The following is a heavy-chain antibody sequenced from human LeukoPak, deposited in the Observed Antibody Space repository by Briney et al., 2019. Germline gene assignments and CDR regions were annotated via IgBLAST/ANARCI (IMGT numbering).Heavy chain of an antibody. Sequence: GGSLRLSCAASGFTFSSYSMNWVRQAPGKGLEWVSSISSSSSYIYYADSVKGRFTISRDNSKNTLYLQMNSLRADDTAVYYCAREGHCSTTSCYTPFDYWGQGTLVTVSS. D-gene: IGHD2-2*02. CDR2: ISSSSSYI. V-gene: IGHV3-21*04. CDR1: GFTFSSYS. CDR3: AREGHCSTTSCYTPFDY. J-gene: IGHJ4*02.